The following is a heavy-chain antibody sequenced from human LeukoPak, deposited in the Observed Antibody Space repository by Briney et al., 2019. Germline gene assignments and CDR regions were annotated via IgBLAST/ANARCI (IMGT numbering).Heavy chain of an antibody. CDR2: IYPGDSDT. V-gene: IGHV5-51*01. CDR1: GYSFTSYW. Sequence: GESLKISRKGSGYSFTSYWIGWVRQMPGKGLEWMGIIYPGDSDTRYSPSFQGQVTISADKSISTAYLQWSSLKASDTAMYYCARHGAYSSGLGIPYYFDYWGQGTLVTVSS. CDR3: ARHGAYSSGLGIPYYFDY. J-gene: IGHJ4*02. D-gene: IGHD6-19*01.